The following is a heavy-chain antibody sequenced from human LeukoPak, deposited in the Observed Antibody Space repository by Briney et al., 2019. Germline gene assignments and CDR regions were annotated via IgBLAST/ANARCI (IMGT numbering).Heavy chain of an antibody. CDR1: GYTFTSYG. CDR3: ASYLRDATSLDY. D-gene: IGHD2-15*01. CDR2: ISAYNGNT. Sequence: GASVKVSCKASGYTFTSYGISWVRQAPGQGLEWMGWISAYNGNTNYAQKLQGRVAMTTDTSTSTAYMELRSLRSDDTAVYYCASYLRDATSLDYWGQGTLVTVSS. V-gene: IGHV1-18*01. J-gene: IGHJ4*02.